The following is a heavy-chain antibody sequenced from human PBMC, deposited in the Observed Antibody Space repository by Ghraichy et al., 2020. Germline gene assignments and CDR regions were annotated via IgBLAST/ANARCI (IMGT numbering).Heavy chain of an antibody. D-gene: IGHD2-2*01. V-gene: IGHV3-7*03. CDR2: IKGDGSDI. J-gene: IGHJ3*02. CDR3: AGEDSLILPGAGGAFDI. CDR1: GFTFSNYY. Sequence: GGTLRLSCAASGFTFSNYYMTWVRQAPEKGLEWVANIKGDGSDIFYVDSVKGRFTISRDNAKNSLYLQMTSLRAEDTAVYYCAGEDSLILPGAGGAFDIWGQGTMVTVSS.